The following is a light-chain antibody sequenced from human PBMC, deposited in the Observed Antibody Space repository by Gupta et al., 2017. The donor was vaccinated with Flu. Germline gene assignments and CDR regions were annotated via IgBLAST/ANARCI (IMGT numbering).Light chain of an antibody. V-gene: IGKV1-17*01. J-gene: IGKJ2*01. CDR1: QDIRND. CDR3: LQHNSYPYT. CDR2: AAS. Sequence: DIQMTQSPSSLSASVGDRVTITCRASQDIRNDVAWYQQKPGKAPKRLMSAASSLQSGGPSGFSGSGSGTEFTLTMSSLQPEDFATYYCLQHNSYPYTFGQWTKLEI.